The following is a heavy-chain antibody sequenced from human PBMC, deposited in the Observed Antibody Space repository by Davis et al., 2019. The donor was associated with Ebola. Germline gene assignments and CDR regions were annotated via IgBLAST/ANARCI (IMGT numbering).Heavy chain of an antibody. Sequence: TWVRQPPGKGLEWIGEIYHSGSTNYNPSLKSRVTISVDKSKNQFSLKLSSVTAADTAVYYCAGTTYGSGSYYNPDFDYWGQGTLVTVSS. V-gene: IGHV4/OR15-8*01. D-gene: IGHD3-10*01. J-gene: IGHJ4*02. CDR2: IYHSGST. CDR3: AGTTYGSGSYYNPDFDY.